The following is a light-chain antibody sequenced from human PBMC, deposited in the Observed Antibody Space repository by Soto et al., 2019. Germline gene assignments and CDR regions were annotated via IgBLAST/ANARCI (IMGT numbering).Light chain of an antibody. CDR1: SSDVGAYIY. J-gene: IGLJ2*01. V-gene: IGLV2-14*03. CDR2: DVS. CDR3: NSFTTSSTLV. Sequence: QSALTQPASVSGSPGQSITISCTGTSSDVGAYIYVSWYQHHPGKAPKLMIYDVSNRPSGVSNRFSGSKSGNTASLTISGLQAEDEADYYCNSFTTSSTLVFGGGTKVTVL.